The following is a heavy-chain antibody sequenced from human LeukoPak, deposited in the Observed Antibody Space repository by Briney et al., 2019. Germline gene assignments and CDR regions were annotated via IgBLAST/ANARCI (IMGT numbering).Heavy chain of an antibody. V-gene: IGHV3-21*01. CDR3: AREGYSSSAATY. J-gene: IGHJ4*02. CDR1: GFTFSSYW. Sequence: PGGSLRLSCAASGFTFSSYWMSWVRQAPGKGLEWVSSISTSSSYIYFADSVKGRFTISRDNAKNSLSLQMNSLIAEDTAVYFCAREGYSSSAATYWGQGTLVAVSS. CDR2: ISTSSSYI. D-gene: IGHD4-11*01.